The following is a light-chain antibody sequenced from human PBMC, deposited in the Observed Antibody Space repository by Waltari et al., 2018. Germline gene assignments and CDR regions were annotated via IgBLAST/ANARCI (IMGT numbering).Light chain of an antibody. CDR3: CSHTKMDTWV. V-gene: IGLV2-14*01. Sequence: QSALTQPASMSGSPGQSLSISCAGTPTDIDDSTRASWYQQFPGEVPKLLLYEVPNRPSGISSRFSGSKSGTTAFLSISGLQPEDEAGYYCCSHTKMDTWVFGGGTTLTVL. J-gene: IGLJ3*02. CDR2: EVP. CDR1: PTDIDDSTR.